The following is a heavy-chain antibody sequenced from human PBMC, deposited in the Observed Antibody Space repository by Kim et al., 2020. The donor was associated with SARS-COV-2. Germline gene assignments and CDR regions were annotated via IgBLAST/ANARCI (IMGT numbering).Heavy chain of an antibody. CDR2: IYCSGST. CDR3: ARRLGSGSYFDY. V-gene: IGHV4-39*01. Sequence: SETLSLTCTVSGGSISSSSYYWGWIRQPPGKGLEWIGSIYCSGSTYYNPSLKSRVTISVDTSKNQFSLKLSSVTAADTAVYYCARRLGSGSYFDYWGQGTLVTVSS. CDR1: GGSISSSSYY. J-gene: IGHJ4*02. D-gene: IGHD3-10*01.